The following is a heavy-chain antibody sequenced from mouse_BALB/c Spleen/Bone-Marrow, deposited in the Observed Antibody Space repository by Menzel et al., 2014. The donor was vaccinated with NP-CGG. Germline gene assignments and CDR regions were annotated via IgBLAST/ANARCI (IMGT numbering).Heavy chain of an antibody. CDR1: GFTFSSFG. V-gene: IGHV5-17*02. CDR2: ISSGSSNI. D-gene: IGHD2-2*01. CDR3: ARWGYYYAMDY. Sequence: EVHLVESGGGLVQPGGSRKLSCAASGFTFSSFGMHWVRRAPEKGLEWVAYISSGSSNINYADTVKGRLTISRDNPKNTLFLQMTSLRSEDTAMYYCARWGYYYAMDYWGQGTSVTVSS. J-gene: IGHJ4*01.